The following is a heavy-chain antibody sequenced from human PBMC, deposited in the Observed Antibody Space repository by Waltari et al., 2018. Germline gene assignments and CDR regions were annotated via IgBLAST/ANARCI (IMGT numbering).Heavy chain of an antibody. J-gene: IGHJ3*02. Sequence: QVQLQESGPGLVKPSQTLSLTCTVSGGSISSGSYYWSWIRQPAGKGLEWIGRIYTSGSTNYNPSLKSRVTISVDTSKNQSSLKRSSVTAADTAVYYCARGGWGNAFDIWGQGTMVTVSS. CDR1: GGSISSGSYY. V-gene: IGHV4-61*02. D-gene: IGHD2-8*02. CDR2: IYTSGST. CDR3: ARGGWGNAFDI.